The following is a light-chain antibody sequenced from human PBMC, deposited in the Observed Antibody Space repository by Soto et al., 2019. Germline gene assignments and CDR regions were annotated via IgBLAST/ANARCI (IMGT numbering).Light chain of an antibody. Sequence: EIVMTQSPATLSLSPGEGATLSCRASQSVSSKLAWYQQKPGQAPRLLIYGASTRATGIPARFSGSGSGTDFTIISSSLHYEDSAVYYWQQYNSCLWTFGQGTKVEIK. CDR2: GAS. CDR1: QSVSSK. CDR3: QQYNSCLWT. J-gene: IGKJ1*01. V-gene: IGKV3-15*01.